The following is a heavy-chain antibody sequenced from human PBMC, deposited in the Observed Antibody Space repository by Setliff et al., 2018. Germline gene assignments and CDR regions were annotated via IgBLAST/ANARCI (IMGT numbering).Heavy chain of an antibody. V-gene: IGHV4-39*07. J-gene: IGHJ1*01. CDR3: ASRNSDGGPEYFQH. CDR1: GGSIAGSTYY. CDR2: IFYNGMA. Sequence: PSETLSLTCNVSGGSIAGSTYYWGWIRQPPGKGLEWIGRIFYNGMAYYNPSLKSRVTMSVDTSKNQFSLKLRSVTAADTAVYYCASRNSDGGPEYFQHWGQGALVTVSS. D-gene: IGHD1-26*01.